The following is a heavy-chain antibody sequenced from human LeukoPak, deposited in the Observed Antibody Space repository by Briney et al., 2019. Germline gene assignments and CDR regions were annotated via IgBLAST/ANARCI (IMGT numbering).Heavy chain of an antibody. Sequence: PGGSLRLSCVVSGFTFSAYYMHWVRQAPGKGLEWVALVSNDGGIKYYGASVRGRFTISRDNPENTLYLQMNSLGADDTAVYYCAKGGEQKTFRCGMDSWGQGTLVTVSS. D-gene: IGHD1/OR15-1a*01. V-gene: IGHV3-30*18. J-gene: IGHJ4*02. CDR1: GFTFSAYY. CDR2: VSNDGGIK. CDR3: AKGGEQKTFRCGMDS.